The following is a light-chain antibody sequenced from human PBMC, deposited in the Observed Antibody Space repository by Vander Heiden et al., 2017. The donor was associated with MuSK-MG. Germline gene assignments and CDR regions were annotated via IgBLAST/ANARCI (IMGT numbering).Light chain of an antibody. Sequence: QSVLTQPPSASGTPGQRVTISCSGSTSNIGSNTVNWYQQVPGTAPNLLICSDNQRPSGVPDRFSGSKSGTSASLAISGLQSEDEADYYCAAWDDSLNGHVVFGGGTKLTVL. CDR2: SDN. V-gene: IGLV1-44*01. J-gene: IGLJ2*01. CDR3: AAWDDSLNGHVV. CDR1: TSNIGSNT.